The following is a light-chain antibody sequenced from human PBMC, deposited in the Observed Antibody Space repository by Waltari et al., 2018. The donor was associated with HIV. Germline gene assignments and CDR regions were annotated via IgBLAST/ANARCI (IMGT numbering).Light chain of an antibody. CDR3: NSRDSSGNHWV. CDR1: SLRSYY. Sequence: SSELTQDPAVSVALGQTVRITCQGDSLRSYYASWYQQKPGQAPVLVIYGKNNRPSGIPDRFAGSRSGNTASLTSTGAQAEDEADYYCNSRDSSGNHWVFGGGTKLTVL. J-gene: IGLJ3*02. V-gene: IGLV3-19*01. CDR2: GKN.